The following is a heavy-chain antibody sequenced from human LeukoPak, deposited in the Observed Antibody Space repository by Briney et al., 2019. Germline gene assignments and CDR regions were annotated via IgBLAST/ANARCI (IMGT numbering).Heavy chain of an antibody. CDR2: ISASNGNT. J-gene: IGHJ4*02. Sequence: AASMKVSCKTSGYTFTNYGISWVRQAPGQGLEWMGWISASNGNTNYAQKFQGRVTMTTDTSTSTAYMELRSLRSDDTAVYYCARVLHTAMILYYFDYWGQGTLVTVSP. CDR3: ARVLHTAMILYYFDY. CDR1: GYTFTNYG. D-gene: IGHD5-18*01. V-gene: IGHV1-18*01.